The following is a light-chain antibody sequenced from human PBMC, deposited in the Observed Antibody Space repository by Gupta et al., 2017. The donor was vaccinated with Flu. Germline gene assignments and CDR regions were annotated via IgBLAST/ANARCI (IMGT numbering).Light chain of an antibody. CDR2: QVN. CDR1: SNDVGGYNY. CDR3: SAYADSNNLL. V-gene: IGLV2-8*01. J-gene: IGLJ2*01. Sequence: QSVLTQPPSASGSPGQSVTISCTGTSNDVGGYNYVSWYQQHPGKAPKLLIFQVNRRPSGVPDRFSASKAGNTASLTVSGRQADDEADYYCSAYADSNNLLFGGGTKLTVL.